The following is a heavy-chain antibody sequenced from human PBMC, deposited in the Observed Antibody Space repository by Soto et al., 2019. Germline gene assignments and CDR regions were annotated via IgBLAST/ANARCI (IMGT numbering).Heavy chain of an antibody. V-gene: IGHV3-23*01. Sequence: XGSLRLSCAASVFTFSSYAMSWVRQAPGXGLEWISAISXSGDNXYYADYVKGRXXISRDNSXXTLYVQMNSLRAEETAVYYCAKLPVAGSSTFDYWGQGVLVTVSS. J-gene: IGHJ4*02. CDR1: VFTFSSYA. D-gene: IGHD6-19*01. CDR2: ISXSGDNX. CDR3: AKLPVAGSSTFDY.